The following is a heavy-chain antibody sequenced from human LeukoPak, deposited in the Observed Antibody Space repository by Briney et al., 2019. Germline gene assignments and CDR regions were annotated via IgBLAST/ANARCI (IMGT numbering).Heavy chain of an antibody. CDR3: ARESGNYYGSGSVVDY. D-gene: IGHD3-10*01. J-gene: IGHJ4*02. Sequence: SETLSLTCTVSGYSISSGYYWGWIRQPPGKGLEWIGYIYYSGSTNYNPSLKSRVTISVDTSKNQFSLKLSSVTAADTAVYYCARESGNYYGSGSVVDYWGQGTLVTVSS. CDR2: IYYSGST. V-gene: IGHV4-61*01. CDR1: GYSISSGYY.